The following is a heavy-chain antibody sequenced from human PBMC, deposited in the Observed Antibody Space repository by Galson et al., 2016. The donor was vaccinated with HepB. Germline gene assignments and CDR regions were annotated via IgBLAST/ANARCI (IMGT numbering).Heavy chain of an antibody. V-gene: IGHV2-5*02. CDR3: AHKRASLYYYGVDV. CDR2: IYWDDDK. CDR1: GFSLSTSGVG. J-gene: IGHJ6*02. Sequence: PALVKPTQTLTLTCTFSGFSLSTSGVGVGWIRQPPGKALEWLALIYWDDDKRYTPSLKSRLTITKDTSKNQVVLIMTNMDPADTGTYYCAHKRASLYYYGVDVWGQGTTVTVSS.